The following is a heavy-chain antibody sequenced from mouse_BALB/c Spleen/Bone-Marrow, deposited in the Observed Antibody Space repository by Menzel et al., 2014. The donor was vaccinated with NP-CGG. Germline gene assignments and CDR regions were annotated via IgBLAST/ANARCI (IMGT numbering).Heavy chain of an antibody. CDR3: AREDIITAYFDY. CDR1: GYTFTSYP. D-gene: IGHD1-1*01. CDR2: IDPSNTYT. J-gene: IGHJ2*01. V-gene: IGHV1-4*02. Sequence: VHLVESAAELARPGASVKMSCKASGYTFTSYPMQWVKQRPGQGLEWIGYIDPSNTYTDYNQKFRDKTTLTADKSSSTAYMQLTSLTSEDSAVYYCAREDIITAYFDYWGQGTTLTVSS.